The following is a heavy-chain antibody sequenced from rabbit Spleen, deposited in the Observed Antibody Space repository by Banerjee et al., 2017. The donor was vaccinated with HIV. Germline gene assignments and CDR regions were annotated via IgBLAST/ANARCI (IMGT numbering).Heavy chain of an antibody. J-gene: IGHJ4*01. CDR2: INIVTGKS. CDR3: ARDKELDIWGYEFNL. D-gene: IGHD3-1*01. Sequence: QEQLVESGGGLVKPEGSLTLTCKASGVSLSDKDVMCWVLQAPGKGLEWIACINIVTGKSVYASWAKGRFIMSRTSSTTVTLQMTSLTAADTATYFCARDKELDIWGYEFNLWGPGTLVTVS. V-gene: IGHV1S45*01. CDR1: GVSLSDKDV.